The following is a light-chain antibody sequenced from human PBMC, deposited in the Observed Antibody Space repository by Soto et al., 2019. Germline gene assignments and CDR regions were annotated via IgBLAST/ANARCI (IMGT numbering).Light chain of an antibody. CDR1: SSNIGSNY. J-gene: IGLJ3*02. CDR3: GTWDSSLNAGV. V-gene: IGLV1-51*01. CDR2: DTQ. Sequence: QSVLTQPPSVSAAPGQKVTVSCSGTSSNIGSNYVSWYQHLPGAAPKLLIYDTQKRPSGIPDRVSASKSGTSATLGITGLQTGDEADYYCGTWDSSLNAGVFGGGTKVTVL.